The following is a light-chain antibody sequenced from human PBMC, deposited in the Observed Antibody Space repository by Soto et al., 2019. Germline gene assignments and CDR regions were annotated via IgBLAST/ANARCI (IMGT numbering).Light chain of an antibody. V-gene: IGLV2-14*03. CDR1: SADVGGYNF. Sequence: QSALTQPASVSGSPGQSITISCTGTSADVGGYNFVSWYQHHPGKAPKLIIYDVSNRPSGVSNRFSGSKSGNTASLTISGLQAEDEADYYCSSYTSSRTHVVFGGGTKVTVL. CDR2: DVS. J-gene: IGLJ2*01. CDR3: SSYTSSRTHVV.